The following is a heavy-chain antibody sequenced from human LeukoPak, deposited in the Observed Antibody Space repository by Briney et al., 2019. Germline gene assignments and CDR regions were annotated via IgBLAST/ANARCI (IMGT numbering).Heavy chain of an antibody. Sequence: RASVKVSCKASGYTFTGYYMHWVRQAPGQGLEWMGWINPNSGGTNYAQKFQGWVTMTRDTSISTAYMELSSLRSEDTAVYYCARELPRIPMIMITFGGVIGYWGQGTLVTVSS. V-gene: IGHV1-2*04. CDR1: GYTFTGYY. CDR2: INPNSGGT. CDR3: ARELPRIPMIMITFGGVIGY. J-gene: IGHJ4*02. D-gene: IGHD3-16*02.